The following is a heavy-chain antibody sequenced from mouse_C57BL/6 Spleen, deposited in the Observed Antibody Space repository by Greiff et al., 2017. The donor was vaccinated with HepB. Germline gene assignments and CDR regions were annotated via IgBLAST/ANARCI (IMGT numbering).Heavy chain of an antibody. CDR3: ARRYSNYVGYAMDY. D-gene: IGHD2-5*01. J-gene: IGHJ4*01. Sequence: EVQLQESGPGLVKPSQSLSLTCSVTGYSITSGYYWNWIRQFPGNKLEWMGYISYDGSNNYNPSLKNRISITRDTSKNQFFLKLNSVTTEDTATYYCARRYSNYVGYAMDYWGQGTSVTVSS. CDR1: GYSITSGYY. V-gene: IGHV3-6*01. CDR2: ISYDGSN.